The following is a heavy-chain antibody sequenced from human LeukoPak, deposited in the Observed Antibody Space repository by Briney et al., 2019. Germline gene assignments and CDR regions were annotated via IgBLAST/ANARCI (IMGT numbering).Heavy chain of an antibody. CDR1: GFTFSSYE. CDR3: ARGEGIAAASDY. D-gene: IGHD6-13*01. J-gene: IGHJ4*02. V-gene: IGHV3-48*03. CDR2: ISSSGSTI. Sequence: GGSLRLSCAASGFTFSSYEMNWVLQAPGKGLEWVSYISSSGSTIYYADSVKGRFTISRDNAKNSLYLQMNSLSAEDTAVYYCARGEGIAAASDYWGQGTLVTVSS.